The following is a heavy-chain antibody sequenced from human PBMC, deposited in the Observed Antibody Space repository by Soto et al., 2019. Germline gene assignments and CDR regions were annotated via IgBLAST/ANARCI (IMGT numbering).Heavy chain of an antibody. D-gene: IGHD3-10*01. V-gene: IGHV4-39*01. CDR1: GGSISSSSYY. CDR3: ASISNYYGSGSPRYYFDY. CDR2: IYYSGST. J-gene: IGHJ4*02. Sequence: QLQLQESGPGLVKPSETLSLACTVSGGSISSSSYYWGWIRQPPGKGLEWIGSIYYSGSTYYNPSLKSRFTISVDTSKNPFSLKLSSVTAADTAVYYCASISNYYGSGSPRYYFDYWGQGTLVTVSS.